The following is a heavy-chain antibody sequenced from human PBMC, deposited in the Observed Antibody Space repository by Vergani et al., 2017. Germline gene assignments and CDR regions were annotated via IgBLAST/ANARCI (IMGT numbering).Heavy chain of an antibody. V-gene: IGHV3-48*01. CDR3: ARDPNPSLSGSSSWSHYWARKTNNWFDP. Sequence: EVQLVESGGGLVQPGGSLRLSCAASGFTFSSYSMNWVRQAPGKGLEWVSYISSSSSTIYYADSVKGRFTISRDNAKNSLYLQMNSLRAEDTAVYYCARDPNPSLSGSSSWSHYWARKTNNWFDPWGQGTLVTVSS. CDR2: ISSSSSTI. J-gene: IGHJ5*02. CDR1: GFTFSSYS. D-gene: IGHD6-13*01.